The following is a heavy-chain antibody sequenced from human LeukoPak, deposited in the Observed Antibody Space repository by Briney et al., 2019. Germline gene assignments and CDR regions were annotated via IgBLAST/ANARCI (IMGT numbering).Heavy chain of an antibody. J-gene: IGHJ4*02. CDR1: GGSFSGYY. D-gene: IGHD4-17*01. CDR3: ASVTNYGDTTDY. V-gene: IGHV4-34*01. Sequence: PSETLSLTCAVYGGSFSGYYWSWIRQPPGKGLEWIGEINHSGSTNYNPSLKSRVTISVDTSKNQFSLKLSFVTAADTAVYCCASVTNYGDTTDYWGQGTLVTVSS. CDR2: INHSGST.